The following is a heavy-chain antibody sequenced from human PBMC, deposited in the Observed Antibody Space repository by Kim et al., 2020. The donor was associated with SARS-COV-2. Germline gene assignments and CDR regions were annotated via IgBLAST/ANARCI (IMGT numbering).Heavy chain of an antibody. CDR1: GFTFSSYA. D-gene: IGHD4-17*01. V-gene: IGHV3-23*03. CDR3: AKDLHGDYGVY. J-gene: IGHJ4*02. CDR2: IYSGGSST. Sequence: GGSLRLSFAASGFTFSSYAMSWVRQAPGKGLEWVSVIYSGGSSTYYADSVKGRFTISRDNSKNTLYLQMNSLRAEDTAVYYCAKDLHGDYGVYWGQGTLVTVSS.